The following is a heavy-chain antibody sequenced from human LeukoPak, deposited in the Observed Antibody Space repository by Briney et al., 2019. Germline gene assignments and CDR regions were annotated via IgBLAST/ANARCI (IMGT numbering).Heavy chain of an antibody. CDR2: ISSSGSTI. CDR1: GFTFSSYE. Sequence: GGSLRLSCAASGFTFSSYEMNWVRQAPGKGLEWVSYISSSGSTIYYADSVKGRFTISRDNAKNSLYLQMNSLRAEDTAVYYCARADLDIVVPPFDYWGQGTLVTVSS. CDR3: ARADLDIVVPPFDY. D-gene: IGHD2-2*03. J-gene: IGHJ4*02. V-gene: IGHV3-48*03.